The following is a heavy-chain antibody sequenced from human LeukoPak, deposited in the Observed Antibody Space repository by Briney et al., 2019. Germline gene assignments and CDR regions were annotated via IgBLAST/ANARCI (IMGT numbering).Heavy chain of an antibody. CDR1: GGSISSYY. V-gene: IGHV4-4*07. CDR2: IYTSGST. J-gene: IGHJ5*02. Sequence: PSETLSLTCTVSGGSISSYYWSWIRQPAGKGLEWIRRIYTSGSTNYNPSLKSRVTMSVDTSKNQFSLKLSSATAADTAVYYCAREWELITSDQNWFDPWGQGTLVTVSS. CDR3: AREWELITSDQNWFDP. D-gene: IGHD1-26*01.